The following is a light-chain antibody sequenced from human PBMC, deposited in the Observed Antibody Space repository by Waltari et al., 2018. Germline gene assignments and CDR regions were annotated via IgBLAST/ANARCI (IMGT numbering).Light chain of an antibody. V-gene: IGKV2D-29*01. J-gene: IGKJ4*01. CDR1: QSLLTRGGKTY. Sequence: DIVMFPTSLSLFVSPRQPASTPSNSTQSLLTRGGKTYLDWYLQKPGQPPQLLIYEVSNRFSGVPDRFSGSGSGTDFTLKISRVEAEDVGIYYCMQSIQLPRTFGGGTKVDIK. CDR2: EVS. CDR3: MQSIQLPRT.